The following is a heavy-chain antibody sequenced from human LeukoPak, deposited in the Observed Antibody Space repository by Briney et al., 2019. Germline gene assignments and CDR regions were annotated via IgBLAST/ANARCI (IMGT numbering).Heavy chain of an antibody. Sequence: PGGSLRLSCAASGFTFSSYAMSWVRQAPGKGLEWLSAISGSGGSTYYADSVKGRFTISRDNSKNTLYLQMNSLRAEDTAVYYCAKDPSGSYQRGVYWGQGTLVTVSS. CDR2: ISGSGGST. D-gene: IGHD1-26*01. CDR1: GFTFSSYA. J-gene: IGHJ4*02. V-gene: IGHV3-23*01. CDR3: AKDPSGSYQRGVY.